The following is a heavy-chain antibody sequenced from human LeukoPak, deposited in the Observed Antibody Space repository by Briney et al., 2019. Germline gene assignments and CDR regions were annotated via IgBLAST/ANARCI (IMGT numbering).Heavy chain of an antibody. CDR1: GYTFTGYY. Sequence: ASVKVSCKASGYTFTGYYMHWVRQAPGQGLEWMGWINPNSGGTNYAQKFQGRVTMTRDTSISTAYMELSRLRSDDTAVYYCARGRAGRGYSYVIYYYYYMDVWGKGTTVTVSS. CDR3: ARGRAGRGYSYVIYYYYYMDV. CDR2: INPNSGGT. D-gene: IGHD5-18*01. J-gene: IGHJ6*03. V-gene: IGHV1-2*02.